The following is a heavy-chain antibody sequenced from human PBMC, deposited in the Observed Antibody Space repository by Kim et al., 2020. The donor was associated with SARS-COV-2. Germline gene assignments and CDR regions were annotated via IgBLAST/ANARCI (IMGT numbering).Heavy chain of an antibody. V-gene: IGHV3-21*01. Sequence: GGSLRLSCAASGFTFSSYSMNWVRQAPGKGLEWVSSISSSSSYIYYADSVKGRFTISRDNAKNSLYLQMNSLRAEDTAVYYCARDRPPDPWVLGWYFDLWGRGTLVTVSS. CDR2: ISSSSSYI. D-gene: IGHD6-6*01. CDR3: ARDRPPDPWVLGWYFDL. J-gene: IGHJ2*01. CDR1: GFTFSSYS.